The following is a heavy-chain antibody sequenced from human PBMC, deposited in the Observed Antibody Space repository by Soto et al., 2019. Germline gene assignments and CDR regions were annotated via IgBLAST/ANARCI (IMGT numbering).Heavy chain of an antibody. CDR1: GGSISSYY. CDR3: ARGITIFGVVYQPQGFDY. Sequence: SSETLSLTCTVSGGSISSYYWSWIRQPPGKGLEWIGYIYYSGSTNYNPSLKSRVTISVDTSKNQFSLKLSSVTAADTAVYYCARGITIFGVVYQPQGFDYWGQGTLVTVSS. D-gene: IGHD3-3*01. V-gene: IGHV4-59*01. CDR2: IYYSGST. J-gene: IGHJ4*02.